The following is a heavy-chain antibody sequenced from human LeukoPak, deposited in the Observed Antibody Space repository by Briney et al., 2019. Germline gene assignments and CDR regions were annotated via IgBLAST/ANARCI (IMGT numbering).Heavy chain of an antibody. CDR3: AGFMRGSDAFDI. CDR1: GYTFTSCD. Sequence: GASVKVSCKASGYTFTSCDINWVRQATGQRLEWMGWMNPNSGNTGYAQKFQGRVTITRNTSISTAYMELSSLRSEDTAVYYCAGFMRGSDAFDIWGQGTMVTVSS. J-gene: IGHJ3*02. V-gene: IGHV1-8*03. D-gene: IGHD1-26*01. CDR2: MNPNSGNT.